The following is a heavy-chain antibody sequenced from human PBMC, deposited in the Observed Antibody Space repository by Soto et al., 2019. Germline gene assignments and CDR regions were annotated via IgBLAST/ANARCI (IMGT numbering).Heavy chain of an antibody. CDR3: AHRIAAPGRTLDY. D-gene: IGHD6-13*01. J-gene: IGHJ4*02. CDR2: IYWNGEK. Sequence: QITLKESGPTLVRPTQPLTLTCTVSGFSLRTDAVGVAWIRQSPGKALEWLGIIYWNGEKRYKSSLQTRLTITRDTSKNQVVLTMTDMAPLDTATYFCAHRIAAPGRTLDYLGQGFLVTVSS. CDR1: GFSLRTDAVG. V-gene: IGHV2-5*01.